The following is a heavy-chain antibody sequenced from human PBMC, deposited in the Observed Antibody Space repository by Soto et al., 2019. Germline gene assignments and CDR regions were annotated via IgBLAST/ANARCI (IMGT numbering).Heavy chain of an antibody. Sequence: GASVKVSCKASGYTFTSYYMHWVRQAPGQGLEWMGIINPSGGSTGYAQKFQGRVTMTRDTSTSTVYMELSSLRSEDTAVYYCARFGELRHGMDVWGQGTTVTVSS. CDR3: ARFGELRHGMDV. CDR1: GYTFTSYY. V-gene: IGHV1-46*01. J-gene: IGHJ6*02. CDR2: INPSGGST. D-gene: IGHD3-10*01.